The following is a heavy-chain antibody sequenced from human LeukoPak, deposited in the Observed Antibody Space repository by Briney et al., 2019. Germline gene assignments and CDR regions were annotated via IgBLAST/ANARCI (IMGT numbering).Heavy chain of an antibody. J-gene: IGHJ6*02. CDR2: ISYDGSNK. D-gene: IGHD5-12*01. CDR3: AREEVATMGGSYYGMDV. Sequence: PGGSLRLSCAASGFTFSSYAMHWVRQAPGKGLEWVAVISYDGSNKYYADSVKGRFTISRDNPKNTLYLQMNSLRAEDTAVYYCAREEVATMGGSYYGMDVWGQGTTVTVSS. V-gene: IGHV3-30*04. CDR1: GFTFSSYA.